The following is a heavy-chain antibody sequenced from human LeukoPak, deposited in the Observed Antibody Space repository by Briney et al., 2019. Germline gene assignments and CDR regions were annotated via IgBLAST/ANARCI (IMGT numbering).Heavy chain of an antibody. J-gene: IGHJ6*02. Sequence: GGSLRLPCAASGFTFSGSAMHWVRQASGKGLEWVGRIRSKANSYATAYAASVKGRFTISRDDSKNTAYLQMNSLKTEDTAVYYCTRRYCSSTSCYADYYYGMDVWGQGTTVTVSS. V-gene: IGHV3-73*01. CDR1: GFTFSGSA. D-gene: IGHD2-2*01. CDR2: IRSKANSYAT. CDR3: TRRYCSSTSCYADYYYGMDV.